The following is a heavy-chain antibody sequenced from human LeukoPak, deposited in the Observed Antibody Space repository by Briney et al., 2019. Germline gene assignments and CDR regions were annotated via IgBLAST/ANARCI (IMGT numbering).Heavy chain of an antibody. J-gene: IGHJ5*02. CDR1: GYTLTELS. Sequence: ASVKVSCKVSGYTLTELSMHWVRQAPGKGLEWMGGFDPEDGETIYAQKFQGRVTMTEDTSTDTAYMELRSLRSDDTAVYYCARGGSRAVAGTRWFDPWGQGTLVTVSS. CDR3: ARGGSRAVAGTRWFDP. D-gene: IGHD6-19*01. CDR2: FDPEDGET. V-gene: IGHV1-24*01.